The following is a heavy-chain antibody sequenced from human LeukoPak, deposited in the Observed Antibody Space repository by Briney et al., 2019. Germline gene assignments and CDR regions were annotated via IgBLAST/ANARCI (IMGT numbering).Heavy chain of an antibody. J-gene: IGHJ4*02. Sequence: GGSLRLSCAASGFTYSSHAMSWVCQTPGKGLQWVSSISASGGTSKYADSVRGRFTISRDNSKNTLYLQLTSLQVEDAAVYYCAKVASADAQARLNYWGQGTLVTVSS. CDR2: ISASGGTS. D-gene: IGHD6-19*01. V-gene: IGHV3-23*01. CDR1: GFTYSSHA. CDR3: AKVASADAQARLNY.